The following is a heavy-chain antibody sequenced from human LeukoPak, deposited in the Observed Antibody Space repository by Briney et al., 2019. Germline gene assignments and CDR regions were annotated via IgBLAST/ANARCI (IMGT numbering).Heavy chain of an antibody. CDR2: ISGSGAST. D-gene: IGHD2-2*01. CDR1: GFTFRTYA. J-gene: IGHJ4*02. V-gene: IGHV3-23*01. Sequence: GGSLRLSCAASGFTFRTYAMTWVRQAPGKGLEWVSAISGSGASTYYADSVKGRFTISRDNAKNSLYLQMNSLRAEDTAVYYCAREAEPTIVVVPAANDYWGQGTLVTVSS. CDR3: AREAEPTIVVVPAANDY.